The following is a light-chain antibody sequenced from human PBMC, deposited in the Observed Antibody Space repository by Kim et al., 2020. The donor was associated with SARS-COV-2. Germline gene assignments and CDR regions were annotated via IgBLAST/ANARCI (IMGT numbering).Light chain of an antibody. CDR2: WAS. J-gene: IGKJ3*01. CDR3: QQYYITPVT. V-gene: IGKV4-1*01. Sequence: AAINCKSSQSVLYSSNNKNYLAWYQQKPGQPPKLLIYWASTRESGVPDRFSGSGSGTDFTLTISSLQAEDVAVYYCQQYYITPVTFGPGTKVDIK. CDR1: QSVLYSSNNKNY.